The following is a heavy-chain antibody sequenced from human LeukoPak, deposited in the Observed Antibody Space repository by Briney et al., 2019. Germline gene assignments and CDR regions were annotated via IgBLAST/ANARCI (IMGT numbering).Heavy chain of an antibody. V-gene: IGHV6-1*01. CDR3: ARTTRVSFDY. J-gene: IGHJ4*02. D-gene: IGHD2-2*01. Sequence: SQTPSLTCALSGDSVSSNSAAWTWIRQSPSRGLEWLGRTYYRSEWYNDYAVSVTSRITVNPDTSKNHFSLHLNSVTPEDTATYYCARTTRVSFDYWGQGTLVTVSS. CDR2: TYYRSEWYN. CDR1: GDSVSSNSAA.